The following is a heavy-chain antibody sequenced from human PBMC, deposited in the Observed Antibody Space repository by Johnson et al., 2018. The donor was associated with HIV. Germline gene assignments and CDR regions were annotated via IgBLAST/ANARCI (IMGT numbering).Heavy chain of an antibody. CDR2: ISYDGSNK. CDR1: GFTFSDYY. CDR3: ARGDYGDYGRDAFDI. J-gene: IGHJ3*02. V-gene: IGHV3-30-3*01. D-gene: IGHD4-17*01. Sequence: QVQLVESGGGVVQPGGSLRLSCAASGFTFSDYYMSWIRQAPGKGLEWVAFISYDGSNKYYEDSVKGRFTISRDNSKNTLYLQMNSLRAEDSAVYYCARGDYGDYGRDAFDIWGQGTMVTVSS.